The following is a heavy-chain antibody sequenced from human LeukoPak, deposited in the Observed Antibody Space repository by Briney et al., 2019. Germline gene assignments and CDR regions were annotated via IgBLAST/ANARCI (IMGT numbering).Heavy chain of an antibody. CDR1: GFTFSGYW. CDR3: AREFTGLDY. D-gene: IGHD4-11*01. J-gene: IGHJ4*02. Sequence: PGGSLRLSCAASGFTFSGYWMSWVRQAPGKGLEWVANIKQDGSEKYYVDSVKGRFTISRDNSKNTLYLQMNSLRADDTAVYFCAREFTGLDYWGQGTLVTVSS. V-gene: IGHV3-7*01. CDR2: IKQDGSEK.